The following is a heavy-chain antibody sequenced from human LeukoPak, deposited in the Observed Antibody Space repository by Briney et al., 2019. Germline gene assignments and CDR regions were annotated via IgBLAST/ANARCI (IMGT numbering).Heavy chain of an antibody. CDR2: ISYSGST. V-gene: IGHV4-34*01. CDR3: AKGKAGHYHSVTDEYYYYMGV. J-gene: IGHJ6*03. D-gene: IGHD3-9*01. Sequence: PSETLSLTCVVDGGYFSGFYWTWIRQAPGKGLEWIGEISYSGSTKYNPSLKGRVTIEVDTSKKQISLNLSSVTAADTAVYYCAKGKAGHYHSVTDEYYYYMGVWGKGTTVIVSS. CDR1: GGYFSGFY.